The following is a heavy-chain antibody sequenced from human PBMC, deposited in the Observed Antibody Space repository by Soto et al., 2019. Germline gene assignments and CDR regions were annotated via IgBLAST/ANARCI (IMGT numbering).Heavy chain of an antibody. J-gene: IGHJ4*02. CDR2: IDSSSSTI. Sequence: EVQLVESGGGLVQPGGSLRLSCAASGFTFSTYSMNWVRQAPGKGLEWVSYIDSSSSTIYYAYSVKGRFTISRDNAKNSLYLQMNGLRAEDTAVYYCARGGRTGYTSGWYVGYWGQGTLVTVSS. D-gene: IGHD6-19*01. CDR3: ARGGRTGYTSGWYVGY. V-gene: IGHV3-48*01. CDR1: GFTFSTYS.